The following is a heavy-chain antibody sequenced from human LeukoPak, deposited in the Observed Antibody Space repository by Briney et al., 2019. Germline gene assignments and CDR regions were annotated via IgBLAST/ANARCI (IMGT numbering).Heavy chain of an antibody. D-gene: IGHD3-9*01. V-gene: IGHV1-18*01. CDR3: ARVGDILTGYPYYFDY. CDR1: GYTCTSYG. J-gene: IGHJ4*02. Sequence: ASVKVSCKASGYTCTSYGISWVRQAPGQGLDWMGWINFYNGNIDYAQKLQGRVTMTTDTSTSTAYMELRSLRSDDTAVYHCARVGDILTGYPYYFDYWGQGTLVTVSS. CDR2: INFYNGNI.